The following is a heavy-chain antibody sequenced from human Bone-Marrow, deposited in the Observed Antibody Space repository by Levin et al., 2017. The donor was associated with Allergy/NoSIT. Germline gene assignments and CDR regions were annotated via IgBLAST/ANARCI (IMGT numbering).Heavy chain of an antibody. CDR1: GFTFSSYG. V-gene: IGHV3-33*01. J-gene: IGHJ4*02. CDR3: ARDFAYDILTGYPDY. Sequence: GESLKISCAASGFTFSSYGMHWVRQAPGKGLEWVAVIWYDGSNKYYADSVKGRFTISRDNSKNTLYLQMNSLRAEDTAVYYCARDFAYDILTGYPDYWGQGTLVTVSS. CDR2: IWYDGSNK. D-gene: IGHD3-9*01.